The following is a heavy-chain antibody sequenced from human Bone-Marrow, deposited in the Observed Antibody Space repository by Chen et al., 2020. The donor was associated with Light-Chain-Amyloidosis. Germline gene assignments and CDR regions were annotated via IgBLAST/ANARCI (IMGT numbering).Heavy chain of an antibody. J-gene: IGHJ4*02. CDR1: GFTFSSYA. D-gene: IGHD5-12*01. V-gene: IGHV3-30-3*01. CDR3: ARAPGYDFPFDY. CDR2: ISYDGSNK. Sequence: QVQLVESGGGVVQPGRSLRLSCAASGFTFSSYAMHWVRQAPGKGLEWVAVISYDGSNKYYADSVKGRFTISRDNSKNTLYLQMNSLRAEETAVYYCARAPGYDFPFDYWGQGTLVTVSS.